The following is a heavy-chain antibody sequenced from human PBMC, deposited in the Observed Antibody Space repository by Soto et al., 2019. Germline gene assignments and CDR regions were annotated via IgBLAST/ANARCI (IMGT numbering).Heavy chain of an antibody. V-gene: IGHV5-10-1*01. Sequence: XDSLKVSCKSSGYSFTSYWISWVLQTPGKGLEWMGRIDPSDAYTNYSPAFQGHVTFSVDKSIFTAYLQWSSLEASDTAIYYCARHEGRGYSYDYRSPGYSWFDPCGQGTLVTVSS. CDR3: ARHEGRGYSYDYRSPGYSWFDP. CDR2: IDPSDAYT. CDR1: GYSFTSYW. D-gene: IGHD5-18*01. J-gene: IGHJ5*02.